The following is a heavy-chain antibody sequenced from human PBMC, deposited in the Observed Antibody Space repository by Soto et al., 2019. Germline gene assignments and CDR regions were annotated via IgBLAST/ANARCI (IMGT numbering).Heavy chain of an antibody. CDR3: ARDVNYGDGTAYYDVFDI. Sequence: DVQLVESGGDLVQPGGSLRLSCAASGFTFGNYWMAWVRQAPGKGLEWVANIRGDGSREYYLDSVRGRFSVSRDNAQESLYLQMTDLRVEDTAVYYCARDVNYGDGTAYYDVFDIWGQGTVVTVSS. CDR2: IRGDGSRE. CDR1: GFTFGNYW. V-gene: IGHV3-7*05. D-gene: IGHD4-17*01. J-gene: IGHJ3*02.